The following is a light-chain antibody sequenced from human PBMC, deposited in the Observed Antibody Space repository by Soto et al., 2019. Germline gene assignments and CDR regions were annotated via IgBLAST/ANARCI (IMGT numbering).Light chain of an antibody. V-gene: IGLV2-14*01. J-gene: IGLJ1*01. CDR1: SSDVGGYNY. CDR2: DVS. Sequence: QSVLNQPASVSGSPRQSIPISCTGTSSDVGGYNYVSWYQQHPGKAPKLMIYDVSNRPSGVSNRFSGSKPGNTASLTISGLQAEDEADYYCSSYTSSSTLDVFGTGTQVTVL. CDR3: SSYTSSSTLDV.